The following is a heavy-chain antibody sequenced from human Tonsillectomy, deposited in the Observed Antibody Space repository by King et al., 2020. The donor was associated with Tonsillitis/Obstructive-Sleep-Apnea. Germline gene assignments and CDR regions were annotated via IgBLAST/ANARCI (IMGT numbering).Heavy chain of an antibody. CDR2: ISYDGSNK. V-gene: IGHV3-30*04. J-gene: IGHJ4*02. Sequence: VQLVESGGGVVQPGRSLRLSCAASGFTFSSYAMHWVRQAPGKGLEWVAVISYDGSNKYYADSVKGRFTISRDNSKNTLYLQMNSLRAEDTAVYYCASLARAYWGGDCYATDFDYWGQGTLVTVSS. CDR3: ASLARAYWGGDCYATDFDY. D-gene: IGHD2-21*01. CDR1: GFTFSSYA.